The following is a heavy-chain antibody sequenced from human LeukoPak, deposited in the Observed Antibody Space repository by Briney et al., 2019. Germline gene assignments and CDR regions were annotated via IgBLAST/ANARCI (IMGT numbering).Heavy chain of an antibody. V-gene: IGHV3-23*01. CDR3: AKDATRATVVVTAVFNWFDP. J-gene: IGHJ5*02. CDR2: ISGSGGST. D-gene: IGHD2-21*02. Sequence: GGSLRLSCAASGFTFSSYAMSWVRQAPGKGLEWVSAISGSGGSTYYADSVKGRFTISRDNSKNTLYLQMNSLRAEDTAIYFCAKDATRATVVVTAVFNWFDPWGQGTLVTVSS. CDR1: GFTFSSYA.